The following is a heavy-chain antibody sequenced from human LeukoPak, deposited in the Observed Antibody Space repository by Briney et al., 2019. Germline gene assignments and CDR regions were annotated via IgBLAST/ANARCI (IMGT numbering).Heavy chain of an antibody. V-gene: IGHV3-48*01. D-gene: IGHD4-17*01. CDR2: ISSSDSTM. Sequence: GGSLRLSCAVSGFTFSGFWMSWSRQAPGKGLEWVSYISSSDSTMYYADSVKGRFTISRDNAQNSLYLQMNSLRAEDTAVYYCARGYYGDYVPFDYWGQGTLVTVSS. J-gene: IGHJ4*02. CDR1: GFTFSGFW. CDR3: ARGYYGDYVPFDY.